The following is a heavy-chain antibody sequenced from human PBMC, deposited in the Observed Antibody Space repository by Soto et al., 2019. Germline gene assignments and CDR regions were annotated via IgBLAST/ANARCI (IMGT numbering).Heavy chain of an antibody. CDR3: ARQGYCSNSACYTFDY. D-gene: IGHD2-2*02. CDR1: GCSFTSYW. Sequence: PGGSLKTPCRCPGCSFTSYWIGWVRQMPGKGLEWMGIIYPGDSNTRYSPSFQGQVTISADKSISSAYLQWSSLKAADTAMYYCARQGYCSNSACYTFDYWSQGTLVTVSS. J-gene: IGHJ4*02. V-gene: IGHV5-51*01. CDR2: IYPGDSNT.